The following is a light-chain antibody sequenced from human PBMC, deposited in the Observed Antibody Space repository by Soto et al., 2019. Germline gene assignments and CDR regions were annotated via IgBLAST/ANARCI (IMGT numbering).Light chain of an antibody. Sequence: VLTQSPGTLSLSPGERGTLSCRASQSISSNNLAWYQQRPGQAPRVVIYGASTRATGIPERFSGSGSGTDFTLTISRLEPEDFAVYYCQQYGRSPFTFGPGTKVDIK. J-gene: IGKJ3*01. CDR3: QQYGRSPFT. CDR2: GAS. V-gene: IGKV3-20*01. CDR1: QSISSNN.